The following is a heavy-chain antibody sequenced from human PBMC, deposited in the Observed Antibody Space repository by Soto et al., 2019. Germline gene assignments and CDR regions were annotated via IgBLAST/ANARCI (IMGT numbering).Heavy chain of an antibody. CDR2: INHSGST. Sequence: SETLSLTCAVYGGSFSGYYWSWIRQPPGKGLEWIGEINHSGSTDYNPSLKSRVTISVDTSRNQFSLKLSSVTAADTAVYYCASPSRIAAAGTSYWGQGTLVTVSS. CDR3: ASPSRIAAAGTSY. CDR1: GGSFSGYY. J-gene: IGHJ4*02. D-gene: IGHD6-13*01. V-gene: IGHV4-34*01.